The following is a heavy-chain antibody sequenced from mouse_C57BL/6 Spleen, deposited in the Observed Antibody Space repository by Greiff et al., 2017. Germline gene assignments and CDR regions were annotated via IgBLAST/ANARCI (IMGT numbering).Heavy chain of an antibody. Sequence: VQGVESGPELVKPGASVKISCKASGYAFSSSWMNWVKQRPGKGLEWIGRIYPGDGDTNYNGKFKGKATLTADKSSSTAYMQLSSLTSEDSAVYFCARDYGYDLYAMDYWGQGTSVTVSS. J-gene: IGHJ4*01. D-gene: IGHD2-2*01. CDR3: ARDYGYDLYAMDY. V-gene: IGHV1-82*01. CDR2: IYPGDGDT. CDR1: GYAFSSSW.